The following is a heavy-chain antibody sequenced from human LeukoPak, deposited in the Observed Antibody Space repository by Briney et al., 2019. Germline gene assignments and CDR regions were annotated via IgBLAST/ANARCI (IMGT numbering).Heavy chain of an antibody. CDR2: ISSSSSYT. J-gene: IGHJ3*02. D-gene: IGHD7-27*01. Sequence: GGSLRLSCAASGFTFSDYYMSWIRQAPGKGLEWVSYISSSSSYTNYADSVKGRFTISRDNSKNTLYLQMNSLRAEDTAVYYCARGYWGKGAFDIWGQGTMVTVSS. CDR1: GFTFSDYY. V-gene: IGHV3-11*05. CDR3: ARGYWGKGAFDI.